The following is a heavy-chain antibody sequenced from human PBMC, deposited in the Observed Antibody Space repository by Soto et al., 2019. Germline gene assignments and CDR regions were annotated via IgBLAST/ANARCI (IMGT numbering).Heavy chain of an antibody. CDR1: GYTFNNYD. V-gene: IGHV1-8*01. CDR2: MSPNSGNT. CDR3: KRTFWTLLTDDDYYYYGMDV. Sequence: ASVKVSCKASGYTFNNYDINWVRQATGQGLEWMGRMSPNSGNTDYAQRFQGRVTMTRDTSMNTAYMELSSLRSEDTAVYYCKRTFWTLLTDDDYYYYGMDVWGQGTTVTVSS. J-gene: IGHJ6*02. D-gene: IGHD3-3*01.